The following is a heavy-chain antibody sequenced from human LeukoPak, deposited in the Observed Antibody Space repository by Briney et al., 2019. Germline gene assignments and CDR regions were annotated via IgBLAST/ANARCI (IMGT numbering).Heavy chain of an antibody. V-gene: IGHV4-34*01. CDR3: ARIRASTIDY. CDR2: INHSRRT. Sequence: PSETLSLTCAVYGGSFSGYYWSWIRQPPGKGLEWIGEINHSRRTHYNPSLKSRVTISIDTSKNQFSLKLNSVTAADTAVYYCARIRASTIDYWGQGTPVTVSS. D-gene: IGHD2-2*01. J-gene: IGHJ4*02. CDR1: GGSFSGYY.